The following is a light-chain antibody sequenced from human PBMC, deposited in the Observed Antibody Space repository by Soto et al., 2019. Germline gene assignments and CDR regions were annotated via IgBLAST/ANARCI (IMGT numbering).Light chain of an antibody. V-gene: IGKV1-39*01. Sequence: DIQMTQSPSSLSASVGDRVTITCRASQSISSYLNWYQQKPGKAPKLLIYAASSLQSGVPSRFSGSGSVTDFTLTISSLQPEDFATYDCQQSYSTPLFTFGPGTKVDIK. CDR3: QQSYSTPLFT. CDR2: AAS. J-gene: IGKJ3*01. CDR1: QSISSY.